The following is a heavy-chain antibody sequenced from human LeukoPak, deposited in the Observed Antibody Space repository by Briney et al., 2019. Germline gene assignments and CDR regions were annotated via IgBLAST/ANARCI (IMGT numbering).Heavy chain of an antibody. Sequence: KPSETLSLTCAVSGYSVSSGYSWGWVRLPPGKGLEWIGSIYHSGRTYCNSSLKSRVTISVDTSKNQFSLKLSSVTATDTAVYYCARSYFSLGAFDIWGQGTMVTVSS. D-gene: IGHD2-8*01. CDR3: ARSYFSLGAFDI. CDR1: GYSVSSGYS. J-gene: IGHJ3*02. V-gene: IGHV4-38-2*01. CDR2: IYHSGRT.